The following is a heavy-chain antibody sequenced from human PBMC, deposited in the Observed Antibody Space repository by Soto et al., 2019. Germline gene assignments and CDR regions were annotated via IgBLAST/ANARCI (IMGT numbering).Heavy chain of an antibody. Sequence: GASVKVSCKASGGTFSSYTISWVRQAPGQGLEWMGRIIPILGIANYAQKFQGRVTITRDTSASTAYMELSSLRSEDTAVYYCARDAAPCSSTSCYALGWFDPWGQGTLVTVSS. CDR3: ARDAAPCSSTSCYALGWFDP. J-gene: IGHJ5*02. D-gene: IGHD2-2*01. V-gene: IGHV1-69*04. CDR1: GGTFSSYT. CDR2: IIPILGIA.